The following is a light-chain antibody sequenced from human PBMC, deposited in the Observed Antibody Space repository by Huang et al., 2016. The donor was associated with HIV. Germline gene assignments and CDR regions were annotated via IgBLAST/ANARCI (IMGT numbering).Light chain of an antibody. J-gene: IGKJ2*01. CDR2: AAS. V-gene: IGKV1-39*01. CDR3: QQSYSTLRYT. CDR1: QSISSY. Sequence: DIQMTQSPSSLSASVGDRVTITCRASQSISSYLKWYQRKPGKAPKLLIYAASSLQSGVPSRFSGSGSGTDFTLTISSLQPEDFATYYCQQSYSTLRYTFGQGTKLEIK.